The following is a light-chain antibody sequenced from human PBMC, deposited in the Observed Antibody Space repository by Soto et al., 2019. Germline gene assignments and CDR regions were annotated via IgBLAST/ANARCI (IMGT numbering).Light chain of an antibody. CDR1: QDIGNF. J-gene: IGKJ4*01. CDR2: DAS. Sequence: DPQMTQSPSSLSASVGDRVTITCQASQDIGNFLSWYQHKPGEPPRLLIYDASNLQTGVSSRFSGSGSVTDFTFTISSLQPEDIATYDCQQYSNLLLTFGGGTKVDIK. V-gene: IGKV1-33*01. CDR3: QQYSNLLLT.